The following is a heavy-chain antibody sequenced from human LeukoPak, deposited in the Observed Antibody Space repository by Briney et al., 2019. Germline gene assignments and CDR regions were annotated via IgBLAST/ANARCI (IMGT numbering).Heavy chain of an antibody. J-gene: IGHJ4*02. CDR3: ARAQTYGSGSYVDY. V-gene: IGHV4-38-2*02. CDR1: GYSISTGYY. CDR2: IYHTGST. D-gene: IGHD3-10*01. Sequence: SETLSLTCTVSGYSISTGYYWDWIRQPPGKGLEWIATIYHTGSTFYNPSLKSRVTISLDTSKNQFSLRLSSVTAADTAVYYCARAQTYGSGSYVDYWGQGTLVTVSS.